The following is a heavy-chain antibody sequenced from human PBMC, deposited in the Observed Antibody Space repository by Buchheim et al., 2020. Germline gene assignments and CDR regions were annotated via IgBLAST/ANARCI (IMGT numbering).Heavy chain of an antibody. Sequence: QVQLVQSGAEVKKPGASVKVSCKASGYTFTGYYMHWVRQAPGQGLEWMGWNNPNSGGTNSAQKFQGSVTMTRDTSISTASLELSRLRSDDTAVYYCARGVTGTTNYYYYGMDVWGQGTT. D-gene: IGHD1-7*01. CDR3: ARGVTGTTNYYYYGMDV. J-gene: IGHJ6*02. CDR1: GYTFTGYY. V-gene: IGHV1-2*02. CDR2: NNPNSGGT.